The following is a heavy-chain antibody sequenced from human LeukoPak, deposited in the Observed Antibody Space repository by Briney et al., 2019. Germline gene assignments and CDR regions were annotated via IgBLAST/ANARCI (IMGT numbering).Heavy chain of an antibody. CDR3: AKTVTGYGDYDY. J-gene: IGHJ4*02. D-gene: IGHD4-17*01. CDR2: FDPEDGET. Sequence: GASVKVSCKVSGYTLTELSMHWVRQAPGKGLEWMGGFDPEDGETIYAQKFQGRVTMTEDTSTDTAYMELSSLRSEDTAVYYCAKTVTGYGDYDYWGQGTLVTVSS. V-gene: IGHV1-24*01. CDR1: GYTLTELS.